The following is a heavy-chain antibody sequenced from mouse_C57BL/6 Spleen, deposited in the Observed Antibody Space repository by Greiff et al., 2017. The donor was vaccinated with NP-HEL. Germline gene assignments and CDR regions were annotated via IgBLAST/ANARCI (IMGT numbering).Heavy chain of an antibody. Sequence: VQLQQSGPELVKPGASVKISCKASGYAFSSSWMNWVKQRPGKGLEWIGRIYPGDGDTNYNGKFKGKATLTADKSSSTAYMQLSSLTSEDSAVYFCARQELLYPSYAMDYWGQGTSVTVSS. CDR2: IYPGDGDT. V-gene: IGHV1-82*01. CDR1: GYAFSSSW. D-gene: IGHD2-1*01. CDR3: ARQELLYPSYAMDY. J-gene: IGHJ4*01.